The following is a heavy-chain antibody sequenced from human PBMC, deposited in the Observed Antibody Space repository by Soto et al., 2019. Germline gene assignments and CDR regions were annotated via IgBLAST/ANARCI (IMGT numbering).Heavy chain of an antibody. Sequence: QVQLVESGGGVVQPGRSLRLSCAASGFTFSSYGMHRVRQAPGKGLEWVAVISYDGSNKYYADSVKGRFTISRDNSKNTLYLQMNSLRAEDTAVYYCAIPNTGIWGQGTMVTVSS. CDR2: ISYDGSNK. CDR3: AIPNTGI. V-gene: IGHV3-30*03. D-gene: IGHD4-17*01. CDR1: GFTFSSYG. J-gene: IGHJ3*02.